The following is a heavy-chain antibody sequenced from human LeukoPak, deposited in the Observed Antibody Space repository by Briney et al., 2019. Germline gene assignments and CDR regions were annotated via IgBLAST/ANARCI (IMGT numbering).Heavy chain of an antibody. CDR3: SKDLLIAVAGLFDY. D-gene: IGHD6-19*01. Sequence: GGSLRLSCAASGFTFSSYAMSLVRQAPGKGLEWVSAISGSGGSTYYADSVKGRFTISRDNSKNTLYLQMNSLRAEDTAVYYCSKDLLIAVAGLFDYWGQGTLVTVSS. CDR2: ISGSGGST. J-gene: IGHJ4*02. CDR1: GFTFSSYA. V-gene: IGHV3-23*01.